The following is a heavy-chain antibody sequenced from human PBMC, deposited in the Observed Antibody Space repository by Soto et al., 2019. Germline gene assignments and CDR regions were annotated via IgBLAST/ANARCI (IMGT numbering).Heavy chain of an antibody. D-gene: IGHD2-15*01. CDR1: GYTFTSYA. Sequence: QVQLVQSGAEVKKPGASVKVSCKASGYTFTSYAMHWVRQAPGQRLEWMGWINAGNGNTKYSQKFQGRVTITRDTXASTPYRELSRLTSEDTAVYYCASGPGGPDGPGDYWGQATLVTVSS. CDR3: ASGPGGPDGPGDY. J-gene: IGHJ4*02. V-gene: IGHV1-3*01. CDR2: INAGNGNT.